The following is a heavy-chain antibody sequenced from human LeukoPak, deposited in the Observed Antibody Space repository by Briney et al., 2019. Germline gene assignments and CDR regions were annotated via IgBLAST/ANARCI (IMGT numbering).Heavy chain of an antibody. V-gene: IGHV3-74*01. Sequence: GGSLRLSCAASGFTLSNHWMHWVRQAPGKGLVWVSRISGDEIWTSYADSVKGRFIISRDNAKDTLYLQMNSLRTEDTAVYYCAREYNSGPKQTDAFDIWGQETMVTVSS. CDR1: GFTLSNHW. CDR2: ISGDEIWT. J-gene: IGHJ3*02. CDR3: AREYNSGPKQTDAFDI. D-gene: IGHD3-22*01.